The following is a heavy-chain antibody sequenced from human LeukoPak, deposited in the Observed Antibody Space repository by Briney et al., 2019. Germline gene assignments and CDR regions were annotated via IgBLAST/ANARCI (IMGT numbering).Heavy chain of an antibody. CDR1: GFTFDNYG. J-gene: IGHJ4*02. CDR2: INWNGGSI. Sequence: PGGSLRLSCAASGFTFDNYGMSWVRLAPGKGLEWVSGINWNGGSIGYAHSVKGRFTISRDNAKNSLYLQINSLRAEDTAVYYCARVGLDRRGYSGYEAFDYWGQGTLVTVSS. D-gene: IGHD5-12*01. V-gene: IGHV3-20*04. CDR3: ARVGLDRRGYSGYEAFDY.